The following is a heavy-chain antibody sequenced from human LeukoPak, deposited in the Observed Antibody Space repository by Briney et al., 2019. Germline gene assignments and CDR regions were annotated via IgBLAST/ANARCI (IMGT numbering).Heavy chain of an antibody. Sequence: SETLSLTCAVYGGSFSGYYWSWIRQPPGKGLEWIGEINHSGSTNYNSSLKSRVTISVDTSKNQFSLKLSSVTAADTAVYYCARANYYGSGSYYDYWGQGTLVTVSS. CDR2: INHSGST. CDR3: ARANYYGSGSYYDY. D-gene: IGHD3-10*01. CDR1: GGSFSGYY. J-gene: IGHJ4*02. V-gene: IGHV4-34*01.